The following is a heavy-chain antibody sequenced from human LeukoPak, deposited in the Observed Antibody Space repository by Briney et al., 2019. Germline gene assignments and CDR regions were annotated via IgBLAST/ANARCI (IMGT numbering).Heavy chain of an antibody. V-gene: IGHV7-4-1*02. J-gene: IGHJ4*02. CDR3: ARPQGPIDSSSWYEDDY. CDR2: INTNTGNP. CDR1: GYTFTSYA. D-gene: IGHD6-13*01. Sequence: ASVKVSCKASGYTFTSYAMNWVRQAPGQGLEWMGWINTNTGNPTYAQGFTGRFVFSLDTSVSTAYLQISSLKAEDTAVYYCARPQGPIDSSSWYEDDYWGQGTLVTVSS.